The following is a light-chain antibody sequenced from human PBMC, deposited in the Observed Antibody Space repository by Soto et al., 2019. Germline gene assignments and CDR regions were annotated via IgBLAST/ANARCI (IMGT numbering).Light chain of an antibody. V-gene: IGLV2-14*01. CDR2: DVS. CDR1: SSDVGGYNY. CDR3: SSYTSSSTLVV. J-gene: IGLJ2*01. Sequence: QSALTQPASVSGSPGQSITISCTGTSSDVGGYNYVSWYQQHPGKAPKLMIYDVSNRPSGVSNRCSGSKSGNTASLTISGLQAEDEADDYCSSYTSSSTLVVFGGGTKVTVL.